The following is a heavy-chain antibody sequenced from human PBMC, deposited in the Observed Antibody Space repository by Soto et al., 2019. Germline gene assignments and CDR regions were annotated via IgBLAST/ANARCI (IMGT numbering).Heavy chain of an antibody. CDR1: GYSFTSYW. Sequence: PGESLKISCTGVGYSFTSYWIGWVRQMPGKGLEWMGIIYPGDSDTRYSPSFRGQVTISADKSISTVYLQWSSLKASDTAMYYCARGYCTTNICDPWFDPWGQGTLVTVSS. D-gene: IGHD2-8*01. CDR2: IYPGDSDT. V-gene: IGHV5-51*01. J-gene: IGHJ5*02. CDR3: ARGYCTTNICDPWFDP.